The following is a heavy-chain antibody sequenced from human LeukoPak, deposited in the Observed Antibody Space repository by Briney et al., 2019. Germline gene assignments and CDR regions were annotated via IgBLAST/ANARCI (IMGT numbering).Heavy chain of an antibody. CDR3: AKGSGGSGSFYNHFDC. Sequence: GGSLRLSCAASGFTFSSYGMHWVRQAPGKGLEWVAVIWYDGSNKYYADSVKGRFTISRDNPKNTLSLQMNSLRTEDTAVFYCAKGSGGSGSFYNHFDCWGQGALVTVSS. J-gene: IGHJ4*02. V-gene: IGHV3-30*02. D-gene: IGHD3-10*01. CDR1: GFTFSSYG. CDR2: IWYDGSNK.